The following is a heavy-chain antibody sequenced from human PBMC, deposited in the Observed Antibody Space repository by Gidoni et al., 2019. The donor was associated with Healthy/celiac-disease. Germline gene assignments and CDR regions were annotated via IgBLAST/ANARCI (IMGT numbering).Heavy chain of an antibody. D-gene: IGHD6-19*01. V-gene: IGHV5-10-1*01. CDR3: ASTSYSSGWYYYYGMDV. Sequence: EVQLVQSGAEVKKPGESLRISWKGSGYSFTSYWLSWVRQMPGKGLEWMGRIDPSDSNTNYSPSFQGHVTISADKSISTAYLQWSSLKASDTAMYYCASTSYSSGWYYYYGMDVWGQGTTVTVSS. CDR1: GYSFTSYW. CDR2: IDPSDSNT. J-gene: IGHJ6*02.